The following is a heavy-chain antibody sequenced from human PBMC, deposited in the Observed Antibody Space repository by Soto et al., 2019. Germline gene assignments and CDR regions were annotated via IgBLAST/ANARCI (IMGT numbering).Heavy chain of an antibody. CDR2: IVVGSGNT. D-gene: IGHD3-10*01. J-gene: IGHJ6*02. V-gene: IGHV1-58*01. CDR1: GFTFTSSA. Sequence: GASVKVSCKASGFTFTSSAVQWVRQSRGQRLEWIGWIVVGSGNTNYAQKFQERVTITRDMSTSTAYMELSSLRSEDTAVYYCAADQSVTMVRGVIINLYGMDVWGQGNTVTVSS. CDR3: AADQSVTMVRGVIINLYGMDV.